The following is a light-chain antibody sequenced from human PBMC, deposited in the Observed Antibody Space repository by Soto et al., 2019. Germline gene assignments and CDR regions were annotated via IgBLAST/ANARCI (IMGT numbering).Light chain of an antibody. V-gene: IGLV2-14*03. CDR1: MRDIGAYNL. J-gene: IGLJ2*01. CDR3: SSFTSKSTLI. CDR2: EVR. Sequence: QSVLTQPASVSGSPGQSITISCAGTMRDIGAYNLVSWYQQHPGKASQLIIYEVRNRPSGISFRFSGSKSGNTASLTISGLQAEDEADYYCSSFTSKSTLIFGGGTKLTVL.